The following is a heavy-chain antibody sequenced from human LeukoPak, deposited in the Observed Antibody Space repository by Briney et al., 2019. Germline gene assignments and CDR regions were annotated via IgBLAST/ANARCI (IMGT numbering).Heavy chain of an antibody. Sequence: GGSLRLSCATSGFTFSSYIMNWVRQAPGKGLEWVSYISTSTSTIYYADSVKGRFTISRDNAKNSLYLQMNSLRDEDTAVYYCARCPNDFWSGYSNYFDYWGQGTLVTVSS. V-gene: IGHV3-48*02. CDR3: ARCPNDFWSGYSNYFDY. J-gene: IGHJ4*02. D-gene: IGHD3-3*01. CDR1: GFTFSSYI. CDR2: ISTSTSTI.